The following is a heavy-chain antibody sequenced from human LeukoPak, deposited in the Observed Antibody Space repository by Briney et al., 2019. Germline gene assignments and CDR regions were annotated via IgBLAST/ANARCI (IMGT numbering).Heavy chain of an antibody. Sequence: PSETLSLTCAVYGGSFSGYYWSRIRQPPGKGLEWIGEINHSGSTNYNPSLKSRVTISVDTSKNQFSLKLSSVTAADTAVYYCARCSSSWLVRLFDPWGQGTLVTVSS. V-gene: IGHV4-34*01. CDR2: INHSGST. D-gene: IGHD6-13*01. J-gene: IGHJ5*02. CDR1: GGSFSGYY. CDR3: ARCSSSWLVRLFDP.